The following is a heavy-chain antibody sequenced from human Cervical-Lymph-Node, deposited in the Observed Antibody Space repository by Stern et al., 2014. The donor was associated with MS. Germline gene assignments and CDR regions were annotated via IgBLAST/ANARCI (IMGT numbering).Heavy chain of an antibody. Sequence: MQLVQSGGGLVKPGGSLRLSCAASGLSLSDYGMNWVRQAPGKGLELVSSISATSSYIYYADSGKGRFTISRDNAKHSESLQMNSLRAEYTAMYYCARGGDEYGDSAHWCQGAPVTVSA. CDR2: ISATSSYI. CDR1: GLSLSDYG. V-gene: IGHV3-21*01. J-gene: IGHJ4*02. CDR3: ARGGDEYGDSAH. D-gene: IGHD2/OR15-2a*01.